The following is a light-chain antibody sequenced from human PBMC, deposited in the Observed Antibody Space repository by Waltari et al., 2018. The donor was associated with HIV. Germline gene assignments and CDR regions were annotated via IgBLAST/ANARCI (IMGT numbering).Light chain of an antibody. V-gene: IGKV3-11*01. CDR1: QSVRTY. Sequence: EIVLTQSPVTLSLSPGERANLSCRASQSVRTYLAWYQQKPGQAPRLLIYDASNRATGIPARFSGSGSGTDFTLTISSLEPEDFAVYYCQQRSKWLTFGGGTKVEIK. CDR3: QQRSKWLT. CDR2: DAS. J-gene: IGKJ4*01.